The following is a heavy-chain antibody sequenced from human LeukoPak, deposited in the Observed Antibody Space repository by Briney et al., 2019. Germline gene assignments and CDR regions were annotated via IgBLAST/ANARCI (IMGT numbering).Heavy chain of an antibody. J-gene: IGHJ5*02. V-gene: IGHV3-30*03. CDR3: ARDIGATNWFDP. CDR1: GFTFSSYG. CDR2: ISYDRSNK. D-gene: IGHD1-26*01. Sequence: GGSLRLSCAASGFTFSSYGMHWVRQAPGKGLEWVAVISYDRSNKYYADSVKGRFTISRDNSKNTLYLQMNSLRAEDTAVYYCARDIGATNWFDPWGQGTLVTVSS.